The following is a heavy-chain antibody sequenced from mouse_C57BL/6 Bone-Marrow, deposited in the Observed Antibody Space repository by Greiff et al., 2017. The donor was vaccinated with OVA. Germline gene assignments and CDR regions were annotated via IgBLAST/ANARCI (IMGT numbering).Heavy chain of an antibody. V-gene: IGHV5-6*01. D-gene: IGHD2-3*01. CDR1: GFTFSSYG. J-gene: IGHJ2*01. CDR3: VLYDGYYDYFDY. CDR2: ISSGGSYT. Sequence: EVKLVESGGDLVKPGGSLKLSCAASGFTFSSYGMSWVRQTPDKRLEWVATISSGGSYTYYPDSVKGRFTISRYNAKNTLYLQMSSLKSEDTAMYYCVLYDGYYDYFDYWGQGTTLTVSS.